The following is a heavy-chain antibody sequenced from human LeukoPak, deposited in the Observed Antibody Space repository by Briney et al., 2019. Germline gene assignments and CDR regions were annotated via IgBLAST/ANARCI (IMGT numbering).Heavy chain of an antibody. D-gene: IGHD2-2*01. J-gene: IGHJ4*02. CDR1: GFTFGDYA. V-gene: IGHV3-49*04. CDR3: WAQGGIVVVPAASVDY. Sequence: GGSLRLSCTASGFTFGDYAMSWVRQAPGKGLEWVGFIRSKAYGGTTEYAASVKGRFTISRDDSKSIAYLQMNSLKTEDTAVYYCWAQGGIVVVPAASVDYWGQGTLVTVSS. CDR2: IRSKAYGGTT.